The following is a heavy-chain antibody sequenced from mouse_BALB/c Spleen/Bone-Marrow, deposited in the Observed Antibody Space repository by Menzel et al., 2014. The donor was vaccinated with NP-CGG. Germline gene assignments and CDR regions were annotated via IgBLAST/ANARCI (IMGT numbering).Heavy chain of an antibody. CDR2: INSNGST. Sequence: EVQLQQSGPGLVKPSQSLSLTCTVTDCSITSDYAWNWIRQFPGNKLEWMGYINSNGSTSYNPSLKSRISISRDTSKNQFSLQWIFGTTEDAPTYFCTGGGGDYVSFDYWAQAPPPPLPS. CDR3: TGGGGDYVSFDY. CDR1: DCSITSDYA. V-gene: IGHV3-2*02. D-gene: IGHD2-13*01. J-gene: IGHJ2*01.